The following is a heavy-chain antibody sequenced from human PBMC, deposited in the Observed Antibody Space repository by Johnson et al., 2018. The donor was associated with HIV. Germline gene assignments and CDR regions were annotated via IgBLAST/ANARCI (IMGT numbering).Heavy chain of an antibody. CDR1: GFTFDDYA. J-gene: IGHJ3*02. Sequence: VHLVESGGVVVQPGVSLRLSCAASGFTFDDYAMHWVRQAPGKGLEWVSAIGTAGDTYYPGSVKGRFTISRENAKNSLYLQMNSLRVDDMGVYYCARGWSGAFDIWGRGTMVTVSS. CDR3: ARGWSGAFDI. V-gene: IGHV3-13*01. D-gene: IGHD3-3*01. CDR2: IGTAGDT.